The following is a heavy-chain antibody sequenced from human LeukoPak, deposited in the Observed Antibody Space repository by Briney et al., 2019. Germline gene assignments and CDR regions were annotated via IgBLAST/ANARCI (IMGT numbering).Heavy chain of an antibody. J-gene: IGHJ3*02. CDR3: ARRSPIYDAFDI. D-gene: IGHD3-3*02. V-gene: IGHV3-48*03. CDR2: ISSSGSTI. Sequence: GGSLRLSCAASGFTFSSYEMNWVRQAPGKGLEWVSYISSSGSTIYYADSVKGRFTISGDNAKNSLYLQMNSLRAEDTAVYYCARRSPIYDAFDIWGQGTMVTVSS. CDR1: GFTFSSYE.